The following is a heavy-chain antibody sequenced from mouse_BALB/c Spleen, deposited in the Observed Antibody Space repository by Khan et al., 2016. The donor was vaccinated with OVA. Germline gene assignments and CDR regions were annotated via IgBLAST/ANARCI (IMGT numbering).Heavy chain of an antibody. CDR2: ISYSGHT. V-gene: IGHV3-2*02. D-gene: IGHD2-4*01. Sequence: VQLKESGPGLVKPSQSLSLTCTVTGYSITSEFAWNWIRQFPGNKLEWMGYISYSGHTRYNPSLKSLISLTRDTSRNQFFLQLNSVNIADTATYYCARKDYYDYDTFPYWGQGTLVTVSA. CDR3: ARKDYYDYDTFPY. CDR1: GYSITSEFA. J-gene: IGHJ3*01.